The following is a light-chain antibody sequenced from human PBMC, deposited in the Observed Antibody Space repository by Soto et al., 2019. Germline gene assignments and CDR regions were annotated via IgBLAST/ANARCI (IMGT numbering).Light chain of an antibody. CDR1: QSVSSSY. J-gene: IGKJ1*01. CDR2: GAS. CDR3: QHYGSPGT. V-gene: IGKV3-20*01. Sequence: EIVWQQSPGTLSLSQGESATLSCRASQSVSSSYLAWYQQKPGQAPRILIYGASSRATGIPDRFSVSGSGTDFTLTISRLQPEEFAVDDCQHYGSPGTFGQVTKVEI.